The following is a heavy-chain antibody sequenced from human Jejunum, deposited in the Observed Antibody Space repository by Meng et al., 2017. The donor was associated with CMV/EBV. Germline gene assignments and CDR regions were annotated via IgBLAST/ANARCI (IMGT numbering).Heavy chain of an antibody. CDR1: GFTVSSNY. V-gene: IGHV3-53*01. D-gene: IGHD3-22*01. CDR3: AREGFSGGYYYGYFDS. CDR2: IYSGGST. J-gene: IGHJ4*02. Sequence: SGFTVSSNYMSWVRQAPGKGLEWVSLIYSGGSTYYADSVKGRFTISRDNSQNTLYLQMNSLRAEDTAVYYCAREGFSGGYYYGYFDSWGQGTLVTVSS.